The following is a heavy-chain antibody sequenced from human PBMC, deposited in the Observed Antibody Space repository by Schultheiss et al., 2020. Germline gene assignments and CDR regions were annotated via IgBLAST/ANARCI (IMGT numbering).Heavy chain of an antibody. CDR2: INHSGST. D-gene: IGHD3-10*01. V-gene: IGHV4-34*01. Sequence: SETLSLTCTVSGGSISSYYWSWIRQPPGKGLEWIGEINHSGSTNYNPSLKSRVTISVDTSKNQFSLRLSSVTAADTAVYYCARGRGVKYYYYGMDVWGQGTTVNVSS. CDR3: ARGRGVKYYYYGMDV. CDR1: GGSISSYY. J-gene: IGHJ6*02.